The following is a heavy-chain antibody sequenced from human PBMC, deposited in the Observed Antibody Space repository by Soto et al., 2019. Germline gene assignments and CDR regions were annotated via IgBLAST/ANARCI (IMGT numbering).Heavy chain of an antibody. Sequence: SETLSLTCTVSGGSISSYYWSWIRQPPGKGLEWIGYIYYSGSTNYNPSLKSRVTISVDTSKNQFSLKLSSVTAADTAVYYCARRYPDTALGYYYDSSGYYSYSISYYFDYWGQGTLVTVSS. CDR3: ARRYPDTALGYYYDSSGYYSYSISYYFDY. CDR1: GGSISSYY. V-gene: IGHV4-59*01. J-gene: IGHJ4*02. CDR2: IYYSGST. D-gene: IGHD3-22*01.